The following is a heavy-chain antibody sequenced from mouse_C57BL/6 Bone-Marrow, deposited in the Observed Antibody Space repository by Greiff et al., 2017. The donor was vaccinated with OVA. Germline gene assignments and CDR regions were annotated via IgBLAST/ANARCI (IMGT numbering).Heavy chain of an antibody. CDR2: IWSDGST. D-gene: IGHD4-1*01. Sequence: VKVVESGPGLVAPSQSLSITCTVSGFSLTSYGVHWVRQPPGKGLEWLVVIWSDGSTTYNSALKSRLSISKDNSKSQVFLKMNSLQTDDTAMYYCARQRTGTVYYYAMDYWGQGTSVTVSS. V-gene: IGHV2-6-1*01. J-gene: IGHJ4*01. CDR1: GFSLTSYG. CDR3: ARQRTGTVYYYAMDY.